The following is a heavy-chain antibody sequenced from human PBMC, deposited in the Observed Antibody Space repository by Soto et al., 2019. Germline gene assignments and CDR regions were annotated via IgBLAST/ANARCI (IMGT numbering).Heavy chain of an antibody. J-gene: IGHJ4*02. D-gene: IGHD3-10*01. Sequence: LRLYCGASGLIFSDLYMTCIRQAPGKGLEWLSYISGGGETIHYADSVKGRFTVSRDNARRSLYLQMNSLRAEDTAVYYCASDPYYYASGYWGQGTLVTVSS. CDR2: ISGGGETI. V-gene: IGHV3-11*01. CDR3: ASDPYYYASGY. CDR1: GLIFSDLY.